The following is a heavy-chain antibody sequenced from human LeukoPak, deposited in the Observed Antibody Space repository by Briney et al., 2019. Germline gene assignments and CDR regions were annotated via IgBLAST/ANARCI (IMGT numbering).Heavy chain of an antibody. CDR2: ISGSGGST. D-gene: IGHD2-15*01. J-gene: IGHJ3*02. CDR1: GFTFSSYA. Sequence: GGSLRLSCAASGFTFSSYAMSWVRQAPGKGLEWVSAISGSGGSTHYADSVKGRFTISRDNSKNTLYLQMNSLRAEDTAVYYCAKAWIVVVVPDAFDIWGQGTMVTVSS. CDR3: AKAWIVVVVPDAFDI. V-gene: IGHV3-23*01.